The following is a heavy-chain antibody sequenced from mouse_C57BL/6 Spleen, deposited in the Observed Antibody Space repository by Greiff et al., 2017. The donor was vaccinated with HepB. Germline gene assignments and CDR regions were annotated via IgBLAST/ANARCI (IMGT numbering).Heavy chain of an antibody. V-gene: IGHV3-6*01. J-gene: IGHJ2*01. CDR3: ARGSTGTGNY. D-gene: IGHD4-1*02. CDR1: GYSITSGYY. CDR2: ISYDGSN. Sequence: DVQLQESGPGLVKPSQSLSLTCSVTGYSITSGYYWNWIRQFPGNKLEWMGYISYDGSNNYNPSLKNRISITRDTSKNQFFLKLNSVTTEDTATYYCARGSTGTGNYWGQGTTLTVSS.